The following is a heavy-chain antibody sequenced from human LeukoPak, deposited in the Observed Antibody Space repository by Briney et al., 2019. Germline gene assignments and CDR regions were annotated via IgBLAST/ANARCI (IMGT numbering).Heavy chain of an antibody. CDR2: IIPILGIA. J-gene: IGHJ6*02. V-gene: IGHV1-69*02. D-gene: IGHD3-22*01. Sequence: ASVKVSCKASGGTFSSSTISWVRQAPGQGLEWMGRIIPILGIANYAQRFQGRVTITADKSTSTAYMELSSLRSEDTAVYYCARGDSSGYYYGGYGMDVWGQGTTVTVSS. CDR3: ARGDSSGYYYGGYGMDV. CDR1: GGTFSSST.